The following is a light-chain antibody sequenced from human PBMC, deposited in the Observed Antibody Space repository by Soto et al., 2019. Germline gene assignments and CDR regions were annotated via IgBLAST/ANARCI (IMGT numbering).Light chain of an antibody. V-gene: IGKV3D-15*01. J-gene: IGKJ4*01. Sequence: IVMTQSPATLSVSPGERATLSCRASQSINSNLAWFQQKPGQAPRLLIYGASTRATGIPARFSGSGSGTEFTLTISSLQSDDFVVYYCQQYHNWPPLTFGGGTKVDIK. CDR2: GAS. CDR3: QQYHNWPPLT. CDR1: QSINSN.